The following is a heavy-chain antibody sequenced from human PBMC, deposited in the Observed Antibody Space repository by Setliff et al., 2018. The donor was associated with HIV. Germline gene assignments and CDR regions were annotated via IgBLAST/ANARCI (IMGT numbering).Heavy chain of an antibody. Sequence: ASVKVSCKAFGYTFTSYFLHWVRQTPGQGLEWLGIIDPNGGATNNAQKLQGRLTVTTDTSTGTLYMELSNLRSDDSAVYYCARAGGGATDQAFDIWGQGTMVTVSS. V-gene: IGHV1-46*01. CDR1: GYTFTSYF. CDR3: ARAGGGATDQAFDI. CDR2: IDPNGGAT. D-gene: IGHD2-2*01. J-gene: IGHJ3*02.